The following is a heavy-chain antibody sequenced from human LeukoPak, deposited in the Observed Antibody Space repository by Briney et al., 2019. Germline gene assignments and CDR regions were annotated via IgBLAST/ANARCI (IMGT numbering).Heavy chain of an antibody. J-gene: IGHJ4*02. CDR1: GFTFSFYG. D-gene: IGHD3-10*01. V-gene: IGHV3-30*02. CDR3: AKDYRRFGELFPCDY. CDR2: IRYDGNTK. Sequence: GSLRLSSATSGFTFSFYGMHWVRQAPGKGLEWVAFIRYDGNTKYYADSVKGRFTISRDNSKNTLYLQMNSLRVEDTAVYYCAKDYRRFGELFPCDYWGQGTLVTVSS.